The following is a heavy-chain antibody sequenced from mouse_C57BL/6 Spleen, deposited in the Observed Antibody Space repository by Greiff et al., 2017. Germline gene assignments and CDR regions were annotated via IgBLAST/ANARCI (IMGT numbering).Heavy chain of an antibody. CDR2: ISYSGST. V-gene: IGHV3-1*01. CDR3: ARGRGGEMDY. J-gene: IGHJ4*01. Sequence: EVKLMESGPGMVKPSQSLSLTCTVTGFSITSGYDWHWLRHFPGNKLEWMGYISYSGSTNYNPSLKSRISITHDTSKNHFYLKLNSVTTEGTATXYCARGRGGEMDYWGQGTSVTVSS. CDR1: GFSITSGYD.